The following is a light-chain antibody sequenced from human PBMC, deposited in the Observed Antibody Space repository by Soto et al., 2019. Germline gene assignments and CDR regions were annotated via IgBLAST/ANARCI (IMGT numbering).Light chain of an antibody. CDR1: SSDVGGYNY. Sequence: QSVLTQPASVSGSPGQSITISCTGTSSDVGGYNYVSWYQQHPGKSPKLMIYEVSNRPSGVSNRFSGSKSGSTASLTISGLQAEDEADYYCSSYPISSTLGVFGGGTKLTVL. V-gene: IGLV2-14*01. CDR2: EVS. J-gene: IGLJ3*02. CDR3: SSYPISSTLGV.